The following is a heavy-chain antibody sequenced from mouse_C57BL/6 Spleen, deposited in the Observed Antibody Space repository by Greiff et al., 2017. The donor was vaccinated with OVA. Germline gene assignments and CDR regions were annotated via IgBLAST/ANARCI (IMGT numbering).Heavy chain of an antibody. Sequence: EVKLVESGGGLVKPGGSLKLSCAASGFTFSDYGMHWVRQAPEKGLEWVAYISSGSSTIYYADTVKGRFTISSDNAKTTLFLQMTSLRTEDTDMYYCARPSSYGYIYAMDYWGQGTSVTVSA. D-gene: IGHD2-2*01. V-gene: IGHV5-17*01. J-gene: IGHJ4*01. CDR2: ISSGSSTI. CDR3: ARPSSYGYIYAMDY. CDR1: GFTFSDYG.